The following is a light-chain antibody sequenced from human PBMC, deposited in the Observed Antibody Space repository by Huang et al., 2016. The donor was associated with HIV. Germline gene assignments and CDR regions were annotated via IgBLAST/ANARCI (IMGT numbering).Light chain of an antibody. CDR2: KAS. V-gene: IGKV1-5*03. Sequence: DIQMTQSPSTLSASVGDRVTITCRASQNINVWLAWYQQKPGKAPKVLIYKASNLESGVPSRFSGTGSGTEFTLTISSLQPDDFAIYYCQHYNSYSRTFGQGTRLEVK. CDR3: QHYNSYSRT. CDR1: QNINVW. J-gene: IGKJ2*01.